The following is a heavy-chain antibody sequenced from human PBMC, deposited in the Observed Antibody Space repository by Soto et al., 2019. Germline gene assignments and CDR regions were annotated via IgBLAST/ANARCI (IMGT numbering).Heavy chain of an antibody. D-gene: IGHD2-15*01. Sequence: QVQLVQSGAEVKKPGSSVKVSCKASRDTFTNYAISWVRQAPGQGLEWMGGIIPFYGTAHYAQKFQDRVTILAHTSTSTADMELSSLRPEDTAVYYCARDLGGCSAGSCRYNWLDSWGQGTLVTVSS. CDR2: IIPFYGTA. V-gene: IGHV1-69*06. J-gene: IGHJ5*01. CDR1: RDTFTNYA. CDR3: ARDLGGCSAGSCRYNWLDS.